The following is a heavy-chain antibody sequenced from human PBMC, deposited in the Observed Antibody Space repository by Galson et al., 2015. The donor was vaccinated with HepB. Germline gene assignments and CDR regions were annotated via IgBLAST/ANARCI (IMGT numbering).Heavy chain of an antibody. J-gene: IGHJ4*02. Sequence: SLRLSCAASGFTFSSYTMNWVRRAPGKGLEWVSGIRGSGVTAYYADSVKGRFTVSRDNAKNTLYLQMNSLRAEDTALYYCAKDRRVVMTPFDSWGQGTLVTVSS. CDR3: AKDRRVVMTPFDS. CDR1: GFTFSSYT. CDR2: IRGSGVTA. V-gene: IGHV3-23*01. D-gene: IGHD3-22*01.